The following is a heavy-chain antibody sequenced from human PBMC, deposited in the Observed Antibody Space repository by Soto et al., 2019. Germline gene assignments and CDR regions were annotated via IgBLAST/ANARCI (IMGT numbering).Heavy chain of an antibody. CDR2: LYGGGTT. J-gene: IGHJ4*02. Sequence: GGSLRLSCAASGFTVSSTYMSWVRQAPGKGLEWVSVLYGGGTTYYAGSVKGRFTISRDNSKDTLYLQLDSLRAEDTAVYYCARHPPTSSWPTALDYWGQGALVTVSS. CDR3: ARHPPTSSWPTALDY. D-gene: IGHD6-13*01. CDR1: GFTVSSTY. V-gene: IGHV3-53*01.